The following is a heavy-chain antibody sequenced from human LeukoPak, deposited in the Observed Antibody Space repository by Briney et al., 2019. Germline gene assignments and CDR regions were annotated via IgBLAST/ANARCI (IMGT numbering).Heavy chain of an antibody. CDR1: GFTFSSYW. Sequence: HPGGSLRLPCAASGFTFSSYWMHWVRQAPGKGLVWVSRINSDGSSTSYADSVKGRFTISRDNAKNTLYLQMNSLRAEDTAVYYCAREKYSSSSGAPVNYWGQGTLVTVSS. CDR2: INSDGSST. CDR3: AREKYSSSSGAPVNY. D-gene: IGHD6-6*01. J-gene: IGHJ4*02. V-gene: IGHV3-74*01.